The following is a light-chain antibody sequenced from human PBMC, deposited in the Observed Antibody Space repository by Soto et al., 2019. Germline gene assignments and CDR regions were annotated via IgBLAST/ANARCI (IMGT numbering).Light chain of an antibody. CDR2: KAS. Sequence: DIQMTQSPSTVSASVGDRVTITCRASQSISDWLAWYQHKPGTAPKLLIYKASNLESGVPSRFSGSGSGTEFTLTISSLQPDDSATYYCQQYQNFCSFGQGTKAEIK. V-gene: IGKV1-5*03. CDR3: QQYQNFCS. CDR1: QSISDW. J-gene: IGKJ1*01.